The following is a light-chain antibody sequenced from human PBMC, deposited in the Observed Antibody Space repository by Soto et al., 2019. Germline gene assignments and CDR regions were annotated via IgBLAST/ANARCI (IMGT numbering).Light chain of an antibody. J-gene: IGLJ1*01. CDR3: SSYAGSSNV. V-gene: IGLV2-8*01. CDR1: SSDVGGYNY. CDR2: EVN. Sequence: QSVLTQPPSASGCPGQSVAISCTGTSSDVGGYNYVSWYQQHPGKAPKLMIYEVNKRPSGVPDRFSGSKSGHTASLTVSGLQAEDEADYYCSSYAGSSNVFGTGTKVTVL.